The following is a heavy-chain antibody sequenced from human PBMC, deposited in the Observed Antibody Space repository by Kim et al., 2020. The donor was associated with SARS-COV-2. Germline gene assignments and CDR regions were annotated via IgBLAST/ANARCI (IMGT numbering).Heavy chain of an antibody. CDR3: ARDGGSGPSQYYYYYGMDV. CDR1: GGSISSYY. CDR2: IYYSGST. Sequence: SETLSLTCTVSGGSISSYYWSWIRQPPGKGLEWIGYIYYSGSTNYNPSLKSRVTISVDTSKNQFSLKLSSVTAADTAVYYCARDGGSGPSQYYYYYGMDVWGQGTTVTVSS. V-gene: IGHV4-59*01. J-gene: IGHJ6*02. D-gene: IGHD2-15*01.